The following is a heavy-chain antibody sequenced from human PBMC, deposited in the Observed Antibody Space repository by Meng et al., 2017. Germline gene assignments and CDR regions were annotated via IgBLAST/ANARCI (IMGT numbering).Heavy chain of an antibody. V-gene: IGHV2-5*02. Sequence: QITLEASGPTLVKPTQTLTLTCTFSGFSLSTSGVGVGWIRQPPGKALEWLALIYWDDDRRYSPSLKSRLTITKDTSKNQVVLTMTNMDPVDTATYYCAHRRGDSREGWFDPWGQGTLVTVSS. D-gene: IGHD2-21*02. J-gene: IGHJ5*02. CDR1: GFSLSTSGVG. CDR2: IYWDDDR. CDR3: AHRRGDSREGWFDP.